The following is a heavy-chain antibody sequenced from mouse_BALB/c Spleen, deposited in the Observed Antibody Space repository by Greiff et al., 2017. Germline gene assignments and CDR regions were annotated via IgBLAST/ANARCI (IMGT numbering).Heavy chain of an antibody. D-gene: IGHD3-1*01. CDR3: ARGASSEAMDY. Sequence: QVQLKQSGAELVRPGTSVKVSCKASGYAFTNYLIEWVKQRPGQGLEWIGVINPGSGGTNYNEKFKGKATLTADKSSSTAYMQLSSLTSDDSAVYFCARGASSEAMDYWGQGTSVTVAS. J-gene: IGHJ4*01. V-gene: IGHV1-54*01. CDR2: INPGSGGT. CDR1: GYAFTNYL.